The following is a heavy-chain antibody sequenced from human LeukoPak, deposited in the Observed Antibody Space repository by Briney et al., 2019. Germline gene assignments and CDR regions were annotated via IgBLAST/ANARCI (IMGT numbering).Heavy chain of an antibody. D-gene: IGHD6-13*01. Sequence: GGSLRLSCAASGFTFSSYAMSWVRQAPGKGLEWVSAISGSGGSTCYADSVKGRFTISRDNSKNTLYLQMNSLRAEDTAVYYCAKDPGYSSSSSYWGQGTLVTVSS. J-gene: IGHJ4*02. CDR1: GFTFSSYA. CDR2: ISGSGGST. V-gene: IGHV3-23*01. CDR3: AKDPGYSSSSSY.